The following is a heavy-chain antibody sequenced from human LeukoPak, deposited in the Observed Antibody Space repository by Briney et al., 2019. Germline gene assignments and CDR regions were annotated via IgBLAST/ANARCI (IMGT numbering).Heavy chain of an antibody. J-gene: IGHJ4*02. CDR1: GGTFSSYA. D-gene: IGHD3-3*01. CDR3: ARGPQLRFLESLLGTYYFDY. V-gene: IGHV1-69*13. CDR2: VIPIFGTA. Sequence: GASVKVSCKASGGTFSSYAISWVRQAPGQGLEWMGGVIPIFGTANYAQKFQGRVTITADESTSKAYMELSSLRSEDTAVYYCARGPQLRFLESLLGTYYFDYWGQGTLVTVSS.